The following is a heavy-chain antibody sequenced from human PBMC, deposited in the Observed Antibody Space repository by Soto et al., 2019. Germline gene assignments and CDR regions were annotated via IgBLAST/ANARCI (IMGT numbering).Heavy chain of an antibody. V-gene: IGHV3-23*01. CDR1: GFTFSTYT. D-gene: IGHD5-12*01. Sequence: GGSLRLSCAASGFTFSTYTMNWVRQAPGKGLGWVSGIFGSGDSTFYADSVRGRFTISRDNSKNTIYLQMNGLRAEDTAVYYCTKDARPDGFWDFDYWGQGTLVTVSS. J-gene: IGHJ4*02. CDR2: IFGSGDST. CDR3: TKDARPDGFWDFDY.